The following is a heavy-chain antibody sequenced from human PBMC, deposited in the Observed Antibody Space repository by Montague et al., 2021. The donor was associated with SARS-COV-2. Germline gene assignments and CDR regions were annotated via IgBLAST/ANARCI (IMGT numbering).Heavy chain of an antibody. D-gene: IGHD4-17*01. CDR2: IHHGGDT. Sequence: SETLSLTCTVSGGSITNRDYYWGWMRPPPGKGLEWIATIHHGGDTYYNASLKSRLTISVDASKNQFSLRPSSVTAADTALYYCARLIYGLFDYWGQGALVTVSS. V-gene: IGHV4-39*01. CDR1: GGSITNRDYY. CDR3: ARLIYGLFDY. J-gene: IGHJ4*02.